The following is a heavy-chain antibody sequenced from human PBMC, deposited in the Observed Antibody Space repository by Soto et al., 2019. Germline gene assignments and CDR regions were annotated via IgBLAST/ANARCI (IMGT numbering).Heavy chain of an antibody. J-gene: IGHJ6*02. D-gene: IGHD2-21*02. CDR1: GDTFSSYI. CDR3: ARRRYCGYDCYHKHYYGMDV. Sequence: QVQLVQSGAEVKKPGSSVRVSCRSSGDTFSSYIVNWLRLAPGRGLEWMGRVIPVLTTTDYAQNFRGRVTIRADRSTNTVSLDLSSLRSDDTAVYYCARRRYCGYDCYHKHYYGMDVWGQGSLVTVAS. CDR2: VIPVLTTT. V-gene: IGHV1-69*08.